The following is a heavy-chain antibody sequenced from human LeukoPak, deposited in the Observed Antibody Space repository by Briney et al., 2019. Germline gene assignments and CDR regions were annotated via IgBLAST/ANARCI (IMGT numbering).Heavy chain of an antibody. CDR1: GYSFTSYW. Sequence: GESLKISCKGSGYSFTSYWIGWVRQMPGKGLEWMGIIYPGDSDTRYSSSFQGQVTISADKSISTAYLQWSSLKASDTAMYYCARRLIYYYGSGNYFDYWGQGTLVTVSS. CDR2: IYPGDSDT. CDR3: ARRLIYYYGSGNYFDY. J-gene: IGHJ4*02. V-gene: IGHV5-51*01. D-gene: IGHD3-10*01.